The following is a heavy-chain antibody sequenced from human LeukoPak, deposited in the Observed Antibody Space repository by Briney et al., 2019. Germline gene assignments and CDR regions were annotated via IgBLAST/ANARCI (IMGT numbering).Heavy chain of an antibody. D-gene: IGHD6-19*01. Sequence: ASVKVSCKASGYTFTGYYMHWVRQAPGQGLEWMGWINPNSGGTNYAQKFQGRVTMTRDTSISTAYMELRSLTSDDTAVYYCAAYSSGWYGRDYWGQGTLVTVSS. CDR2: INPNSGGT. CDR3: AAYSSGWYGRDY. V-gene: IGHV1-2*02. J-gene: IGHJ4*02. CDR1: GYTFTGYY.